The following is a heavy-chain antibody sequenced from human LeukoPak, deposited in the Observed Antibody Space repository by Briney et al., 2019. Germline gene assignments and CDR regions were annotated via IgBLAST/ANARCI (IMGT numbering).Heavy chain of an antibody. CDR1: GGSISSSSYY. Sequence: SETLSLTCTVSGGSISSSSYYWGWIRQPPGKGLEWIGYIYYSGTTNYNPSLKSRVTISVDTSKNQFSLRLNSCARRFNSVWYFDYWGQGTLVTVSS. V-gene: IGHV4-61*05. D-gene: IGHD6-19*01. CDR3: DY. CDR2: IYYSGTT. J-gene: IGHJ4*02.